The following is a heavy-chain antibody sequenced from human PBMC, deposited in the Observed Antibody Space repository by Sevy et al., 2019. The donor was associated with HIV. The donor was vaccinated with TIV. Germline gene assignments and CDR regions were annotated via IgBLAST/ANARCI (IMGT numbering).Heavy chain of an antibody. D-gene: IGHD4-17*01. CDR2: SSYDGGNI. Sequence: GGSLRLSCTASGFILGYYAMHWVRQAPGKGLEWVAVSSYDGGNIYYADSVQGRFTVSRDNSKNTLYLQMNSLRPEDTARYYCARDFYEFGDPRGLDYWGQGVLVTVSS. CDR1: GFILGYYA. J-gene: IGHJ4*02. CDR3: ARDFYEFGDPRGLDY. V-gene: IGHV3-30-3*01.